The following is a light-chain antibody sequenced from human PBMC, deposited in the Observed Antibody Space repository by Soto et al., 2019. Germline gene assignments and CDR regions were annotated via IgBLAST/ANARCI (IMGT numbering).Light chain of an antibody. CDR1: QGIDSS. V-gene: IGKV1-9*01. J-gene: IGKJ5*01. CDR3: QQLHDYPIT. CDR2: AAS. Sequence: ILLTQSPSSLSASVGDRVTITCRASQGIDSSFAWYQEKPGKAPKLLIYAASSLQSGVPSRFSSSGSGTDFTLTISSLQPEDFATYYCQQLHDYPITFGQGTRLEI.